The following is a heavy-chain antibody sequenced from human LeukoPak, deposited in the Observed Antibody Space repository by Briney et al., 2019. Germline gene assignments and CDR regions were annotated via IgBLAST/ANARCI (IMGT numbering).Heavy chain of an antibody. J-gene: IGHJ6*02. V-gene: IGHV1-69*13. CDR1: GGTFSSYA. CDR2: IIPIFGTA. D-gene: IGHD2-21*02. Sequence: GASVKVSCKASGGTFSSYAISWVRQAPGQGLEWMGGIIPIFGTANYAQKFQGRVTITADESTSTAYMELSSLRSEDTAVYYCASLAPINCGGDCYVAGMDVWGQGTTVTVAS. CDR3: ASLAPINCGGDCYVAGMDV.